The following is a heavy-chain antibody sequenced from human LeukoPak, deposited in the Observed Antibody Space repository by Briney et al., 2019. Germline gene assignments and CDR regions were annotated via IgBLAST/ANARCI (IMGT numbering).Heavy chain of an antibody. D-gene: IGHD3-10*01. CDR3: ARVGYRHYYGSGSYYPIDY. CDR2: ISAYNGNT. CDR1: GYTFTSYG. Sequence: ASVKVSCKASGYTFTSYGISWVRQAPGQGLEWMGWISAYNGNTNYAQKLQGRFTMTTDTSTSTAYMELRSLRSDDTAVYYCARVGYRHYYGSGSYYPIDYWGQGTLVTVSS. J-gene: IGHJ4*02. V-gene: IGHV1-18*01.